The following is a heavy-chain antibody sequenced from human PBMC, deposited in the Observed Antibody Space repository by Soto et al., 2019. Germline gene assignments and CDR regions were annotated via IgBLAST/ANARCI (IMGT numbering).Heavy chain of an antibody. CDR3: AKTQGFIRDNWFDP. D-gene: IGHD3-10*01. V-gene: IGHV3-23*01. CDR2: VSGRGDIT. J-gene: IGHJ5*02. Sequence: EVQLLESGGGLVQPGGSLRLSCTASGFTFSSFAMTWVRQAPGKGLQWVSIVSGRGDITYYADSVKGRFTISRDNSNNTLYLQMSSLRAEDTAMYYCAKTQGFIRDNWFDPCGQGTLVTVSS. CDR1: GFTFSSFA.